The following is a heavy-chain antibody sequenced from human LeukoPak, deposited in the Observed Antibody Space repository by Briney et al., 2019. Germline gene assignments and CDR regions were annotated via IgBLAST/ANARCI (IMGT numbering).Heavy chain of an antibody. CDR2: IYYSGST. D-gene: IGHD6-19*01. J-gene: IGHJ4*02. CDR1: GGSISSYY. CDR3: ARASSGWVYYFDY. V-gene: IGHV4-59*01. Sequence: SETLSLTCTVSGGSISSYYWSWIRQPPGKGLEWIGYIYYSGSTNYNLSLKSRVTISVDTSKNQFSLKLSSVTAADTAVYYCARASSGWVYYFDYWGQGTLVTVSS.